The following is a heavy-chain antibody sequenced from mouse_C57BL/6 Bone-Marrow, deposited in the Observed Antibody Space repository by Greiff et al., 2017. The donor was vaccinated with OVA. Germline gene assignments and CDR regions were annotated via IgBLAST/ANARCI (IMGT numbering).Heavy chain of an antibody. CDR3: ARRAYYSNYVDY. D-gene: IGHD2-5*01. Sequence: EVMLVEPGGGLVKPGGSLKLSCAASGFTFSSYAMSWVRQTPEQRLEWVATINDGGSYTYYPDNVKGRFTISRDNAKNNLYLQMSQLKSEDTAMYYCARRAYYSNYVDYWGQGTTLTVSS. CDR2: INDGGSYT. CDR1: GFTFSSYA. V-gene: IGHV5-4*03. J-gene: IGHJ2*01.